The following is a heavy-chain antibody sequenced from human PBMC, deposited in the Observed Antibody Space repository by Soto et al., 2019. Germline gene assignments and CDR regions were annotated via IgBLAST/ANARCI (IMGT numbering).Heavy chain of an antibody. J-gene: IGHJ6*02. CDR3: AKPSQGALYPYGMDV. CDR1: EFTFSSYA. CDR2: ISGSGGST. Sequence: GGSLRLACAASEFTFSSYAMSWVRQAPGKGLEWVSGISGSGGSTYYADSVKGRFTISRDNSKNMLYLQMNSLRAEDTAVYYCAKPSQGALYPYGMDVWGQGTTVTVSS. V-gene: IGHV3-23*01.